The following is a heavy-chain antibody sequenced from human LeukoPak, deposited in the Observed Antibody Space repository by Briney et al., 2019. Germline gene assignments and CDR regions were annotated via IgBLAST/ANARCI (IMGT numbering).Heavy chain of an antibody. Sequence: SETLSLTCAVYGGSFSGYYWSWIRQPPGKGLEWIGEINPSGSTNYNPSLKSRVIISVDTSKDQFSLKLSTVTAADTAVYFCARVTREAARYWYFDLWGRGTLVTVSS. CDR1: GGSFSGYY. CDR2: INPSGST. V-gene: IGHV4-34*01. J-gene: IGHJ2*01. CDR3: ARVTREAARYWYFDL. D-gene: IGHD6-6*01.